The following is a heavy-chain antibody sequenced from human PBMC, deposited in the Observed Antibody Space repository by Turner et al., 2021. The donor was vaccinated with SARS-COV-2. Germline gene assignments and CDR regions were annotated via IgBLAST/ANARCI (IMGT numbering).Heavy chain of an antibody. J-gene: IGHJ4*02. CDR2: IWYDGSYK. V-gene: IGHV3-33*01. CDR3: ARDGGTGTTFPFFDY. Sequence: QVQLVESGGGVVQPGRSLRLSCAASGFTFSDYGMHWVRQAPGKGVEWVAVIWYDGSYKYYADSVKGRFTISSDNSKNTLYLQMNSLRAEDTAVYYCARDGGTGTTFPFFDYWGQGTLVTVSS. D-gene: IGHD1-7*01. CDR1: GFTFSDYG.